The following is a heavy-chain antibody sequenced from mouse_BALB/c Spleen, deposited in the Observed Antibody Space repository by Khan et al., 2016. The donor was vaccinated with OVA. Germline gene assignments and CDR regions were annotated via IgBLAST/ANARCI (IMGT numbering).Heavy chain of an antibody. CDR1: GYTFTSYT. CDR3: VRDWASHRNDGWFDY. Sequence: QMQLEESGAELARPGASVKMSCKASGYTFTSYTIHWIKKRPGQGLEWIGYINPSNGYTNYNQKFKDKATLPTDKPSTTAYLQLSSLTSNASAVYNCVRDWASHRNDGWFDYGGQGTLVTVSA. CDR2: INPSNGYT. V-gene: IGHV1-4*01. D-gene: IGHD2-14*01. J-gene: IGHJ3*01.